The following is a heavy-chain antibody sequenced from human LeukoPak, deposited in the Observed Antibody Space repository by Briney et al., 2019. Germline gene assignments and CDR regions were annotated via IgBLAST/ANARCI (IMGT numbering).Heavy chain of an antibody. CDR1: GFTFSSYA. CDR3: AKASGTSYSYGLFDY. CDR2: ISGSGGST. Sequence: QPGGSLRLSCAASGFTFSSYAMSWVRQAPGKGLEWVSAISGSGGSTYYAGSVKGRFTISRDKSKNTLYLQMNSLRAEDTAVYYCAKASGTSYSYGLFDYWGQGTLVTVSS. J-gene: IGHJ4*02. V-gene: IGHV3-23*01. D-gene: IGHD5-18*01.